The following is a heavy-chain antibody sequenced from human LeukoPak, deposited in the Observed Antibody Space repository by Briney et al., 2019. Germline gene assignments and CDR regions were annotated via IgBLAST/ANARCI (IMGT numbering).Heavy chain of an antibody. J-gene: IGHJ4*02. Sequence: GGSLRLSCAASGFTFSSYEMNWVRQAPGKGLEGVSYISSSGSTIYYADSVKGRFTISRDDAKNSLYLQMNSLRAEDTAVYYCASITLGSYYNYWGQGTLVTVSS. V-gene: IGHV3-48*03. D-gene: IGHD3-10*01. CDR2: ISSSGSTI. CDR3: ASITLGSYYNY. CDR1: GFTFSSYE.